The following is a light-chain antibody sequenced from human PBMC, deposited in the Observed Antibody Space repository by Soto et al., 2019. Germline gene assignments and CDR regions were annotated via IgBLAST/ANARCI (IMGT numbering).Light chain of an antibody. Sequence: QSVLTQPPSVSGAPGQRVTISCTGSSSNLGAGYEVHWYQQLPGAAPKLLIYGNTNRPSGVPDRFSGSKSGTSASLAITGLQAGDEADYYCPAYDSSLRGSVFGGGTQLTVL. V-gene: IGLV1-40*01. CDR1: SSNLGAGYE. J-gene: IGLJ7*01. CDR2: GNT. CDR3: PAYDSSLRGSV.